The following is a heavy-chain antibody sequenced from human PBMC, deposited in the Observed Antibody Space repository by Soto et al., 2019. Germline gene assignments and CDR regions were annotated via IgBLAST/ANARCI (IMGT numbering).Heavy chain of an antibody. Sequence: ASVKVSCKASGYTFSDYYIHWVRQAPGQGLEWMGWINPNSVGTNYAQKFQGWVTMTRDTSISTVYMELTRLRSDDPAVYYCASIRHYYDSSGYRMTGGNGLDVWGQGTTVTVSS. D-gene: IGHD3-22*01. CDR3: ASIRHYYDSSGYRMTGGNGLDV. CDR1: GYTFSDYY. V-gene: IGHV1-2*04. J-gene: IGHJ6*02. CDR2: INPNSVGT.